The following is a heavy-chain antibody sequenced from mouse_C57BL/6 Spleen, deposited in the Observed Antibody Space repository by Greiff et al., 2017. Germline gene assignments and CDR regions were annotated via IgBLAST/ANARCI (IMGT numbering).Heavy chain of an antibody. J-gene: IGHJ2*01. Sequence: QVQLQQPGAELVKPGASVKMSCKASGYTFTSYWITWVKQRPGQGLEWIGDIYPGSGSTNYNEKFKSKATLTVDTSSSTAYMQLSSLTSEDSAVYYCARSSNSPNSFDYWGQGTTLTVSS. CDR3: ARSSNSPNSFDY. CDR2: IYPGSGST. V-gene: IGHV1-55*01. CDR1: GYTFTSYW. D-gene: IGHD2-5*01.